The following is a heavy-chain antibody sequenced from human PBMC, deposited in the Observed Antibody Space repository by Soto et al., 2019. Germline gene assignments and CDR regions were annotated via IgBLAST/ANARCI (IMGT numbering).Heavy chain of an antibody. CDR3: AKENTPDYGDYVDY. V-gene: IGHV3-23*01. D-gene: IGHD4-17*01. J-gene: IGHJ4*02. CDR2: ISGSGTST. Sequence: PGGSLRLSCAASGFTFSSYAMSWVRQAPGKGLKWISSISGSGTSTYYADSVKGRFTISRDNSKNTMYLQVNSLRAEDTALYFCAKENTPDYGDYVDYWGQGTLVTVSS. CDR1: GFTFSSYA.